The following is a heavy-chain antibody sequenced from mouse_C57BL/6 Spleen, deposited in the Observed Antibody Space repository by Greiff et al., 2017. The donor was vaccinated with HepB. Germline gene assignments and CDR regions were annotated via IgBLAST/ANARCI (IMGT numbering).Heavy chain of an antibody. Sequence: VQLQQSGPELVKPGDSVKISCKASGYSFTGYFMNWVMQSHGKSLEWIGRINPYNGDTFYNQKFKGKATLTVDKSSSTAHMELRSLTSEESAVYYCAREGLDGSRAWFAYWGQGTLVTVSA. CDR2: INPYNGDT. D-gene: IGHD1-1*01. CDR3: AREGLDGSRAWFAY. CDR1: GYSFTGYF. J-gene: IGHJ3*01. V-gene: IGHV1-20*01.